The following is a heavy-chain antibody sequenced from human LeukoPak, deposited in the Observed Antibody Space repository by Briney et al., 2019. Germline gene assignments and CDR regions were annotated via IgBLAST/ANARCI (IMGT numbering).Heavy chain of an antibody. J-gene: IGHJ6*03. CDR2: ISAYNGNT. Sequence: ASVKVSCKASGYTFTSYGISWVRQAPGQGLEWMGWISAYNGNTNYAQKLQGRVTMTTDTSTSTAYMELRSLRSDDTAVYYYARLAALSYYYYYMDVWGKGTTVTVSS. CDR3: ARLAALSYYYYYMDV. D-gene: IGHD6-6*01. CDR1: GYTFTSYG. V-gene: IGHV1-18*01.